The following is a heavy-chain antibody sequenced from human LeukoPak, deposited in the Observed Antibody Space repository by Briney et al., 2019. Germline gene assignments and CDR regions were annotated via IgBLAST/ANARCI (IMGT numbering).Heavy chain of an antibody. CDR2: INAGNGIT. D-gene: IGHD4-17*01. J-gene: IGHJ4*02. CDR1: GYTFTSYA. CDR3: ATVTTNTFDY. V-gene: IGHV1-3*01. Sequence: AASVKVSCKASGYTFTSYAMHWVRQAPGQRLEWMGWINAGNGITKYSQKFQGRVTITRDTSASTAYMELSSLRSEDTAVYYCATVTTNTFDYWGQGTLVTVSS.